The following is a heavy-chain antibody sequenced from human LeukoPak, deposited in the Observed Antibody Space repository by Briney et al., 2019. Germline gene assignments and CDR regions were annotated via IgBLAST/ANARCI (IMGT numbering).Heavy chain of an antibody. Sequence: SETLSLTCTVSGGSISSYYWSWIRQPPGKGLEWIGYIYYSGSTNYNPSLKSRVTISVDTSKNQFSLKLSSVTAADTAVCYCARVGGYDGGDFDYWGQGTLVTVSS. J-gene: IGHJ4*02. CDR2: IYYSGST. CDR1: GGSISSYY. CDR3: ARVGGYDGGDFDY. D-gene: IGHD5-12*01. V-gene: IGHV4-59*01.